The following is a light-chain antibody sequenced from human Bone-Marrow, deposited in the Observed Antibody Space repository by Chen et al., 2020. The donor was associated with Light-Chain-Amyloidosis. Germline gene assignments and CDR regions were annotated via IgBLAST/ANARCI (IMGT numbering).Light chain of an antibody. J-gene: IGKJ2*01. CDR2: SAS. CDR1: QSISTY. CDR3: QQSHSIPRT. Sequence: DIQMTQSPSSLSASVGHRVTITCRASQSISTYLNWYQYKPGKIPKLLIYSASTLQSGVPSRFSGSGSGTDFTLTISSLQAEDFAIYYCQQSHSIPRTFGQGTKLEMK. V-gene: IGKV1-39*01.